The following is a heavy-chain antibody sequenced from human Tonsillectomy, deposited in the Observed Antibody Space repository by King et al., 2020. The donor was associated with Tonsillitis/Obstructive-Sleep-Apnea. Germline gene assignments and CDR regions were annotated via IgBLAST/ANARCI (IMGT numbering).Heavy chain of an antibody. CDR1: GYSFTTYW. J-gene: IGHJ6*02. CDR3: ARHRHCTNAVCYPSHYYGMDV. D-gene: IGHD2-8*01. CDR2: IDPSDSYT. Sequence: VQLVQSGAEVKKPGESLRISCKGSGYSFTTYWITWVRQMPGKGLEWMGRIDPSDSYTDYSPSFQGHVTISADKSISTAYLQWSSLKASDTAMYYCARHRHCTNAVCYPSHYYGMDVWGQGTTVTVSS. V-gene: IGHV5-10-1*03.